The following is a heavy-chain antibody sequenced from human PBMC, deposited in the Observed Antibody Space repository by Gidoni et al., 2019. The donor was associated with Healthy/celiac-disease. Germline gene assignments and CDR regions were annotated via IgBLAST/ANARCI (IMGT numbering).Heavy chain of an antibody. J-gene: IGHJ4*02. CDR3: AKWRLGQWLGGNY. Sequence: EVQLLESGGGLVQPGGSLRLSCAASGFTFSSYAMSWVRQAPGKGLEWVSAISGRGGSTYYADSVKGRFTISRDNSKNTLYLQMNSLRAEDTAVYYCAKWRLGQWLGGNYWGQGTLVTVSS. CDR1: GFTFSSYA. CDR2: ISGRGGST. D-gene: IGHD6-19*01. V-gene: IGHV3-23*01.